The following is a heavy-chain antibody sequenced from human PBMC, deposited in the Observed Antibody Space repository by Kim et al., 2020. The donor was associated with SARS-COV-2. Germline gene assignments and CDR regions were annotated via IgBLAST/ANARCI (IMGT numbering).Heavy chain of an antibody. D-gene: IGHD6-19*01. CDR2: ISTGGSST. Sequence: GGSLRLSCAVSGFTLSGNAMTWVRQAPGKGLEWVSGISTGGSSTWYADSVRGRFTISKDSSENTLYLEMNSLRADDTAVYYCANGWVAVADSSAWGQGA. CDR3: ANGWVAVADSSA. V-gene: IGHV3-23*01. CDR1: GFTLSGNA. J-gene: IGHJ5*02.